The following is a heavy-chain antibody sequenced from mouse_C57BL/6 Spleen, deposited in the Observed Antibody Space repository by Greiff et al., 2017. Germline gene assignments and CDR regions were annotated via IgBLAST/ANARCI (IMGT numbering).Heavy chain of an antibody. CDR2: IWSDGST. CDR3: ARHSSSYDYYAMDY. V-gene: IGHV2-6-1*01. CDR1: GFSLTSYG. D-gene: IGHD1-1*01. Sequence: QVQLKESGPGLVAPSQSLSITCTVSGFSLTSYGVHWVRQPPGKGLEWLVVIWSDGSTTYNSALKSRLSISKDNSKSQVFLKMNSLQTDDTAMYYCARHSSSYDYYAMDYWGQGTSVTVSS. J-gene: IGHJ4*01.